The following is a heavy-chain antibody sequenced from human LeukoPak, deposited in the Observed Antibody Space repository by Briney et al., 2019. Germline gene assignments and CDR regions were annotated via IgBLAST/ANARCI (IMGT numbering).Heavy chain of an antibody. CDR1: GYSISSGYY. CDR3: ARDERSSGWFDP. D-gene: IGHD6-19*01. Sequence: SETLSLTCAVSGYSISSGYYWGWIRPPPGKGLEWIGSIYHSGSTYYNPSLKSRVTISVDTSKNQFSLKLSSVTAADTAVYYCARDERSSGWFDPWGQGTLVTVSS. V-gene: IGHV4-38-2*02. J-gene: IGHJ5*02. CDR2: IYHSGST.